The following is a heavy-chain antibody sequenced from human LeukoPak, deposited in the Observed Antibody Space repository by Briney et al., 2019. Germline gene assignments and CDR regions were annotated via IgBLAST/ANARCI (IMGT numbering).Heavy chain of an antibody. J-gene: IGHJ5*02. Sequence: SETLSLTCAVYGGSFSGYYWSWLRQPPGKGLEWIGEINHSGSTNYNPSLKSRVTISVDTSKNQFSLKLSSVTAADTAVYYCARGAYYGNYDSSGYESNWFDPWGQGTLVTVSS. CDR2: INHSGST. V-gene: IGHV4-34*01. CDR1: GGSFSGYY. D-gene: IGHD3-22*01. CDR3: ARGAYYGNYDSSGYESNWFDP.